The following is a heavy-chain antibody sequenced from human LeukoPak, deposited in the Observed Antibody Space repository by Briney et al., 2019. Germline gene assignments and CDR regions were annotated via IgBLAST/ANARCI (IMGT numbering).Heavy chain of an antibody. CDR2: ISSGASAI. D-gene: IGHD6-6*01. V-gene: IGHV3-48*03. Sequence: GGSLRLSCAASGFTFSSYDMNWVRQAPGKGLEWVSYISSGASAIYYADSVEGRFTIFRDNAQNSLYLRMNSLRAEDTAVYYCARENEYSSSSFDYWGQGTLVTVSS. CDR1: GFTFSSYD. CDR3: ARENEYSSSSFDY. J-gene: IGHJ4*02.